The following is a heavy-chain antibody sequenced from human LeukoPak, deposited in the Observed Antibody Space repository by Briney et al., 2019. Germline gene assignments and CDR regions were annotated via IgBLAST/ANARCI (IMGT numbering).Heavy chain of an antibody. V-gene: IGHV1-8*02. D-gene: IGHD1-26*01. CDR3: ARGGIVGAATFDY. CDR1: GGTFSSYA. J-gene: IGHJ4*02. CDR2: MNPNSGNT. Sequence: ASVKVSCKASGGTFSSYAINWARQATGQGLEWMGWMNPNSGNTGYAQKFQGRVTMTRNTSISTAYMELSSLRSEDTAVYYCARGGIVGAATFDYWGQGTLVTVSS.